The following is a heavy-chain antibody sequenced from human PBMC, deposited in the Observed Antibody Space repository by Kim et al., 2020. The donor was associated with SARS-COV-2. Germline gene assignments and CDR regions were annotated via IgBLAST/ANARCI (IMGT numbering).Heavy chain of an antibody. J-gene: IGHJ4*02. CDR3: ARGHASGAFDY. V-gene: IGHV3-74*01. CDR2: T. Sequence: TTYADSVKGRFTISRDNAKNTLYLQMNSLRAEDTAVYYCARGHASGAFDYWGQGTLVTVSS. D-gene: IGHD3-10*01.